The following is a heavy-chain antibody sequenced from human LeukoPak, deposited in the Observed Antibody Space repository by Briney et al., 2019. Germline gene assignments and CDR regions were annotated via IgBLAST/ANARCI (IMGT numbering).Heavy chain of an antibody. CDR1: GGTFSSYA. CDR2: MNPNSGNT. V-gene: IGHV1-8*02. D-gene: IGHD6-13*01. J-gene: IGHJ5*02. Sequence: GASVKVSCKASGGTFSSYAISWVRQATGQGLEWMGWMNPNSGNTGYAQKFQGRVTMTRNTSISTAYMELSSLRSEDTAVYYCARSRAKSIAAAGVRRNHANWFDPWGQGTLVTVSS. CDR3: ARSRAKSIAAAGVRRNHANWFDP.